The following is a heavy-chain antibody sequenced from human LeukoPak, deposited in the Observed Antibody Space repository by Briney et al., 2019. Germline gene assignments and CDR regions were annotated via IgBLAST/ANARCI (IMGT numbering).Heavy chain of an antibody. J-gene: IGHJ5*02. V-gene: IGHV1-46*01. CDR3: ARDNSVRDEAWWFNP. Sequence: ASVKFSCKAFGYTSTSTSMHWVRHAPGQGPEWIGVVSPSGGSTTYAQKFQGRVTLTRDMSTSTDYLELSSLRSEDTAVYYCARDNSVRDEAWWFNPWGQGTLVTVSS. D-gene: IGHD5-24*01. CDR2: VSPSGGST. CDR1: GYTSTSTS.